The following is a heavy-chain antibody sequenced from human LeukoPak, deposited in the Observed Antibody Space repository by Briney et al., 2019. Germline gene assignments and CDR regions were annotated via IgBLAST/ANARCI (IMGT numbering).Heavy chain of an antibody. CDR2: INAGNGNT. D-gene: IGHD4-17*01. CDR1: GYTFTSYA. V-gene: IGHV1-3*01. Sequence: ASVKVSCKASGYTFTSYAMRWVRQAPGQRLEWMGWINAGNGNTKYSQKCQGRVTITRDTSASTAYMELSSLRSEDTAVYYCAREYHYDGFDYWGQGTLVTVSS. CDR3: AREYHYDGFDY. J-gene: IGHJ4*02.